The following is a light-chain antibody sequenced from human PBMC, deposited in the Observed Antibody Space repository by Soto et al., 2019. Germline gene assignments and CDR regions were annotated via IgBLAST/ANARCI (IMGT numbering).Light chain of an antibody. CDR3: QQVNVYPST. CDR1: ESIGNW. J-gene: IGKJ4*01. V-gene: IGKV1-5*01. Sequence: DIQMTQSPSTLSASEGDRVTITCRASESIGNWLAWYQQKPGKAPNLLIYDASTLHSGVPSRFSGGGSGTDFTLTISSLQPEDFATYYCQQVNVYPSTFGGGTKVDIK. CDR2: DAS.